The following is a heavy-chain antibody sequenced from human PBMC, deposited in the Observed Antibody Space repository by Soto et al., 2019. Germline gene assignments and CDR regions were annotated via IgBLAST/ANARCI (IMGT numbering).Heavy chain of an antibody. V-gene: IGHV4-38-2*01. Sequence: PSETLSLTCGVSCDSVTTGFYWSWSRQPPGKGLEWIGSIYPSGSTYYNPSLRSRVTISVDTSKTQFSLSLTSVTAADTALYYCVGYNASHNWFDPWGQGTLVTVSS. J-gene: IGHJ5*02. CDR2: IYPSGST. CDR3: VGYNASHNWFDP. CDR1: CDSVTTGFY. D-gene: IGHD1-20*01.